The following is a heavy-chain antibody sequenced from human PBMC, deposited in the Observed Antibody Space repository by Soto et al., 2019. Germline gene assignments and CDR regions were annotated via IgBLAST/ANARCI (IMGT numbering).Heavy chain of an antibody. J-gene: IGHJ3*02. V-gene: IGHV3-23*01. D-gene: IGHD6-19*01. CDR1: GSSISTYA. CDR2: VTGSGSNT. Sequence: GGSLRLSCAASGSSISTYAMSWVRQAPGKGLEWVSGVTGSGSNTYYSDSVKGRFTISRDNYKNTLYLQMNSLSVEDTALYYCAKTAVAGSWPAFDIWGRGTMVTVSS. CDR3: AKTAVAGSWPAFDI.